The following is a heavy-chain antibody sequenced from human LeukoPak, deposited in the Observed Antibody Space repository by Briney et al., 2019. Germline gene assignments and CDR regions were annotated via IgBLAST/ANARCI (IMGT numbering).Heavy chain of an antibody. V-gene: IGHV1-46*01. J-gene: IGHJ5*02. CDR2: INPSGGST. CDR1: GYTFTSYY. D-gene: IGHD2-2*01. Sequence: GASVKVSCKASGYTFTSYYMHWVRQAPGQGLEWMGIINPSGGSTSYAQKFQGRVTMTRDTSTSTVYMELSSLRSEDTAVYYCARDGEYQLLSYNWFDPWGQGTLVIVSS. CDR3: ARDGEYQLLSYNWFDP.